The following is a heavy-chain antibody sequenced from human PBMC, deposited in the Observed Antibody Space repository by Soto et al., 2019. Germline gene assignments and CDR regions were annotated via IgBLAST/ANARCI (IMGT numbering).Heavy chain of an antibody. J-gene: IGHJ4*02. CDR2: INQDGSEK. D-gene: IGHD1-26*01. V-gene: IGHV3-7*04. CDR1: ESTVSRDW. Sequence: EVHLVESGGGLVQPGGSLRLSCAIFESTVSRDWMNWVRQAPGKGLEWVAHINQDGSEKYYVDSVKGRFTISRDNAKKSLYLHMNSPRPADTAMYYCAGGVGDAFWGQGTLVTVSS. CDR3: AGGVGDAF.